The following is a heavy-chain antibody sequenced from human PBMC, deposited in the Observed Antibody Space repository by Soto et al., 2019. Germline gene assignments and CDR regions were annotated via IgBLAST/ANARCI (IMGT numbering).Heavy chain of an antibody. Sequence: EEQLVESGGGLVKPGGSLRLSCVASGTTFTDGWMSWVRQAPGNGLEWIGRIKRNTEGGATDYAAPVMDRFTISRDDSKHMLYLQMNSLKTEDTAVYYCATASSGFARYFDLWGRGTLVTVSS. J-gene: IGHJ2*01. D-gene: IGHD5-12*01. CDR3: ATASSGFARYFDL. CDR2: IKRNTEGGAT. CDR1: GTTFTDGW. V-gene: IGHV3-15*01.